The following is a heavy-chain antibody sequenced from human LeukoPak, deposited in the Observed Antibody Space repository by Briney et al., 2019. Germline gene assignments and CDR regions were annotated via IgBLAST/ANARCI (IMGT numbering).Heavy chain of an antibody. J-gene: IGHJ4*02. CDR2: ISGST. V-gene: IGHV3-23*01. CDR3: AKDPGGSGWYSFDY. D-gene: IGHD6-19*01. Sequence: GGSLRLSCAASGFTFSSYAMSWARQAPGKGLEWVSAISGSTYYADSVKGRFTISRDNSKNTLYLQMNSLRAEDTAVYYCAKDPGGSGWYSFDYWGQGTLVTVSS. CDR1: GFTFSSYA.